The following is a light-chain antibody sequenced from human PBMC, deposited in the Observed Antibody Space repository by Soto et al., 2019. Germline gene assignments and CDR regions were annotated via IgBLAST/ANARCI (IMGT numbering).Light chain of an antibody. V-gene: IGKV1-27*01. J-gene: IGKJ4*01. CDR2: AAS. Sequence: DIQMTQSPSSLSASLGDRVTITCRASQGIGVYLVWFQQKPGNVPKLLIYAASTLQSGVPSRFSGSGSGTDVTLTMISLQPEDVATYYCQKYNSAPLTFGGGTKVQIK. CDR3: QKYNSAPLT. CDR1: QGIGVY.